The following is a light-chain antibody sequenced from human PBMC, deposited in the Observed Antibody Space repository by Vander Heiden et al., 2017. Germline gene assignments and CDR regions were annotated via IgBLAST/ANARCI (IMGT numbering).Light chain of an antibody. CDR2: KDS. V-gene: IGLV3-25*03. J-gene: IGLJ2*01. Sequence: SYALTQPPSVSVSPGQTARITCSGDALPKQYAFGYQQKPGQAPVLVMYKDSERSSGIPDRFSGSSSGTTVTLTISGVQAEDEADYYCQSADSSGADVVFGGGTKLTVL. CDR1: ALPKQY. CDR3: QSADSSGADVV.